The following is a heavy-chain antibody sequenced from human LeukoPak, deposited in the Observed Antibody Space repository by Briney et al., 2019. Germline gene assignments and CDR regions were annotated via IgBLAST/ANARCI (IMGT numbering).Heavy chain of an antibody. CDR2: ISSSSSYI. Sequence: GGSLRLSCAASGFTFSSYSMNWVRQAPGKGLEWVSSISSSSSYIYYADSVKGRFTISRDNAKNSLYLQMNSQRAEDTAVYYCARDPIRSSTVGYWGQGTLVTVSS. CDR3: ARDPIRSSTVGY. CDR1: GFTFSSYS. J-gene: IGHJ4*02. V-gene: IGHV3-21*01. D-gene: IGHD2-2*01.